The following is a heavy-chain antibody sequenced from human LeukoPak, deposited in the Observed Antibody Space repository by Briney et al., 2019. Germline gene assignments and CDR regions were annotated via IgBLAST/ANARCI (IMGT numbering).Heavy chain of an antibody. D-gene: IGHD2-21*02. Sequence: SETLSLTCTVSGYSISSGYYWGWIRQPPGKGLEWLGSIYHSGSTYYNPSLKSRVTISVDTSKNQFSLKLSSVTAADTAVYYCARRGVTPNYYMDVWGKGTTVTVSS. V-gene: IGHV4-38-2*02. J-gene: IGHJ6*03. CDR1: GYSISSGYY. CDR2: IYHSGST. CDR3: ARRGVTPNYYMDV.